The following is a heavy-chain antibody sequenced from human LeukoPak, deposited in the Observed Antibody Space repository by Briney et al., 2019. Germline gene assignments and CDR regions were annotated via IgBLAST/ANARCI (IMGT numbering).Heavy chain of an antibody. V-gene: IGHV1-2*02. CDR2: INPNSGGT. CDR3: ARDGTSTSRTQLTYYMDV. D-gene: IGHD2-2*01. J-gene: IGHJ6*03. Sequence: AASVKVSCKASGYTFTGYYMHWVRQAPGQGLEWMGWINPNSGGTNYAQKFQGRVTMTRDTSTSTVYMELSSLRSEDTAVYYCARDGTSTSRTQLTYYMDVWGKGTTVTVSS. CDR1: GYTFTGYY.